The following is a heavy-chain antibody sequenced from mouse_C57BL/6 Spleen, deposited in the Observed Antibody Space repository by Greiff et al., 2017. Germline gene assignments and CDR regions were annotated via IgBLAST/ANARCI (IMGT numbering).Heavy chain of an antibody. Sequence: SGAELVRPGASVTLSCKASGYTFTDYEMHWVKQTPVHGLEWIGAIDPETGGTAYNQKFKGKAILTADKSSSTAYMELRSLTSEDSAVYYCTRDPFTTLVATPDYWGQGTTLTVSS. V-gene: IGHV1-15*01. D-gene: IGHD1-1*01. CDR2: IDPETGGT. J-gene: IGHJ2*01. CDR1: GYTFTDYE. CDR3: TRDPFTTLVATPDY.